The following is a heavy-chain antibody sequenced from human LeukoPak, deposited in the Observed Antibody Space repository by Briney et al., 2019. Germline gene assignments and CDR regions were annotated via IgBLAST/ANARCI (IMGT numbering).Heavy chain of an antibody. CDR1: GVSISSNSYY. D-gene: IGHD5-24*01. J-gene: IGHJ5*02. V-gene: IGHV4-39*07. Sequence: SETLSLTCTVSGVSISSNSYYWGWIRQPPGKGLKWIGSIYYSGSTYYSPSLKSRVTISVDTSKNQFSLKLSSVTAADTAVYYCARGVSAEKKNWFDPWGQGTLVTVSS. CDR3: ARGVSAEKKNWFDP. CDR2: IYYSGST.